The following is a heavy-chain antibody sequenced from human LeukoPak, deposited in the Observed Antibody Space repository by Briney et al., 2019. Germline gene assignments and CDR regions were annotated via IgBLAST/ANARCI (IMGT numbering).Heavy chain of an antibody. J-gene: IGHJ6*03. V-gene: IGHV4-4*09. CDR1: GDSINDHY. D-gene: IGHD2-15*01. CDR3: ARQTCRGATCYRVDQYYYMDV. Sequence: NPSETLSLTCTVSGDSINDHYWSWLRQPPGEGLEWLGYIYSSVSTNYNPSLKSRVTISINTSKSQFSLKLASVTAADTGVYYCARQTCRGATCYRVDQYYYMDVWGKGTTVTVSS. CDR2: IYSSVST.